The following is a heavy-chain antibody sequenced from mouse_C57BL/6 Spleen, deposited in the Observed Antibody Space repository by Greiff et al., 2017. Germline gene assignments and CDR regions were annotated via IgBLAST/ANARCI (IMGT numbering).Heavy chain of an antibody. J-gene: IGHJ2*01. CDR2: IWWDDDK. V-gene: IGHV8-8*01. D-gene: IGHD1-1*01. Sequence: QVTLKVCGPGILQPSQTLSLTCSFSGFSLSTFGMGVGWIRQPSGKGLEWLAHIWWDDDKYYNPALKSRLTISKATSKNQVILKLASVDTADTATYYCARIGYYGSSYEGDYWGQGTTLTVSS. CDR3: ARIGYYGSSYEGDY. CDR1: GFSLSTFGMG.